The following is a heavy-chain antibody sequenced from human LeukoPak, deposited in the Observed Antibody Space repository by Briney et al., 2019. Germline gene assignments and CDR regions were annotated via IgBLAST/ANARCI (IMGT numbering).Heavy chain of an antibody. CDR3: ARAWLRYFDWSPTV. V-gene: IGHV3-33*01. Sequence: PGGSLRLSCAASGFTFSSYGMHWVRQAPGKGLDWVTVIWYDGSNKYYADSVKGRFTISRDNSKNTLYLQMNSLRAEDTAVYYCARAWLRYFDWSPTVWGQGTTVTVSS. CDR2: IWYDGSNK. CDR1: GFTFSSYG. D-gene: IGHD3-9*01. J-gene: IGHJ6*02.